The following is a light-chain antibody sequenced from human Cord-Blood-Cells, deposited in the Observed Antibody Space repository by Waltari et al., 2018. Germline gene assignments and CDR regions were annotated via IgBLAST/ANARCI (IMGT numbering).Light chain of an antibody. V-gene: IGLV1-51*01. CDR2: DNN. Sequence: QSVLTQPPSVTASPAKTVTISSSGSSPNIVTTYVSWYQQLPGTAPKLLIYDNNKRPSGIPDRFSGSKSGTSATLGITGLQTGDEADYYCGTWDSSLSAWVFGGGTKLTVL. J-gene: IGLJ3*02. CDR3: GTWDSSLSAWV. CDR1: SPNIVTTY.